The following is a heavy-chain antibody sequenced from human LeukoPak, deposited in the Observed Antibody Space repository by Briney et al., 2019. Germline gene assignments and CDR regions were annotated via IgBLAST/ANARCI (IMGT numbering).Heavy chain of an antibody. D-gene: IGHD6-13*01. CDR1: GFSFNNYA. CDR3: AKDASSWRGYYDY. V-gene: IGHV3-23*01. CDR2: IIASSGST. J-gene: IGHJ4*02. Sequence: GGSLRLSCAASGFSFNNYAMSWVRQAPGKGLEWVSIIIASSGSTFYADSVKGRFTISRDNSKNTLYPQMNSLRAEDTAVYYCAKDASSWRGYYDYWGQGTLVTVSS.